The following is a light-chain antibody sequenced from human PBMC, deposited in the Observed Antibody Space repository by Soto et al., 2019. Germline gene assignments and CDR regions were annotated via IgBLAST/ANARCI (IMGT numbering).Light chain of an antibody. CDR1: SGHNTYA. CDR2: VNSDGSL. Sequence: QAVVTQSPSASASLGASVKLTCTLSSGHNTYAIAWHQQQPEKGPRYLMRVNSDGSLIKGDGIPGRFSGSSSGAERYLTISSLQSEDEADYYCQTWGTGIRVFGGGTKVTVL. J-gene: IGLJ3*02. V-gene: IGLV4-69*01. CDR3: QTWGTGIRV.